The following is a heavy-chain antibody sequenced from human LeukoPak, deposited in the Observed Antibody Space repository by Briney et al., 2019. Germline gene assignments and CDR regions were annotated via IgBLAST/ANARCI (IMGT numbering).Heavy chain of an antibody. CDR2: IYYSGTT. D-gene: IGHD6-13*01. J-gene: IGHJ1*01. V-gene: IGHV4-31*03. CDR3: ARGESAAAAKGYFRD. Sequence: SETLSLTCTVSGASISSGTYYWSWLRQHPGKGLEWIGYIYYSGTTYYNPSLKSRVTISIEASNNQFSLKLSSVTAADTAVYYCARGESAAAAKGYFRDWGQGTLVTASS. CDR1: GASISSGTYY.